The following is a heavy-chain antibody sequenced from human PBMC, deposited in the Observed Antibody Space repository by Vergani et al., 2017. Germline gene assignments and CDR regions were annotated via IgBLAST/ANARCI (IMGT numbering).Heavy chain of an antibody. CDR1: GFTFDDYG. CDR2: INWNGGST. D-gene: IGHD2-2*01. V-gene: IGHV3-20*01. Sequence: EVQLVESGGGVVRPGGSLRLSCAASGFTFDDYGMSWVRQAPGKGLEWVSGINWNGGSTGYADSVKGRFTISRDNAKNSLYLQMNSLRAEDTALYHCARDRAVPAAESSVWFDPWGQGTLVTVSS. CDR3: ARDRAVPAAESSVWFDP. J-gene: IGHJ5*02.